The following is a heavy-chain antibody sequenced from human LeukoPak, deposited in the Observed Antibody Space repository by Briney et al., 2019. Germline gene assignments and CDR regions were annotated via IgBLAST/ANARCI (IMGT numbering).Heavy chain of an antibody. J-gene: IGHJ4*02. CDR3: ATAANWGSYRYSCDH. CDR1: GFTFSSYG. V-gene: IGHV3-33*01. CDR2: IWFDGSNT. D-gene: IGHD3-16*02. Sequence: SGGSLRLSCAASGFTFSSYGMHWVRQAPAKGLDWVAVIWFDGSNTYYADSVKGRFTISRDNSKNTLYLQMNSLRAEDTAVYYCATAANWGSYRYSCDHWGQGTLVTVSS.